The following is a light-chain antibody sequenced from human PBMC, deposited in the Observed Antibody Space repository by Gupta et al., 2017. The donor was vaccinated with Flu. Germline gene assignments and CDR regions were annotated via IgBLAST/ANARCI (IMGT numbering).Light chain of an antibody. CDR2: GAS. J-gene: IGKJ5*01. Sequence: VGDRVTITCRASQTITTYLNWYRKKPGNAPKLLIYGASHLPTGVPSRFSGSGSGTDFTLTISGLQPEDFAMYYCQQSYSSITFGQETQVDIK. CDR3: QQSYSSIT. CDR1: QTITTY. V-gene: IGKV1-39*01.